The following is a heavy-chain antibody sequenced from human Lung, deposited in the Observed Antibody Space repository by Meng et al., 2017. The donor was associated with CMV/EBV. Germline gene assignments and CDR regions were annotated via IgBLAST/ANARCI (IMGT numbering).Heavy chain of an antibody. Sequence: GGSXRLXCAASGITLSTYSMSWVRQAPGKGLEWVSSISRSGSYEYYADSVKGRFAISRDNAKNSLYLQMNSLRVEDTAVYYCARVRQGVADHYFYYWGQGTLVTVSS. CDR2: ISRSGSYE. CDR3: ARVRQGVADHYFYY. V-gene: IGHV3-21*01. CDR1: GITLSTYS. J-gene: IGHJ4*02. D-gene: IGHD2-21*01.